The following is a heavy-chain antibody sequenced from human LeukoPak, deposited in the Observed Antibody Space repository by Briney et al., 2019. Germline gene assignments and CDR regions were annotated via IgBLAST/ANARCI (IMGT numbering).Heavy chain of an antibody. D-gene: IGHD2-2*01. CDR1: GFTFSSYW. CDR2: ISYDGNKE. Sequence: GGSLRLSCAASGFTFSSYWMNWARQAPGKGLEWVTVISYDGNKEYYVDSVKGRFTISRDNSKNMLYLQMDSQRAEDTAVYHCARERATSTSTWSFDYWGQGTLVTVSS. V-gene: IGHV3-30*03. CDR3: ARERATSTSTWSFDY. J-gene: IGHJ4*02.